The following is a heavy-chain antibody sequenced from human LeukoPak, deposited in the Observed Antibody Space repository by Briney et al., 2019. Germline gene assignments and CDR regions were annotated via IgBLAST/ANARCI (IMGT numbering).Heavy chain of an antibody. CDR1: GGSFSGYY. CDR3: ARDTQVGARVGNWFDP. D-gene: IGHD1-26*01. CDR2: INHSGSA. V-gene: IGHV4-34*01. Sequence: SETLSLTCAVYGGSFSGYYWSWIRQPPGKGLEWIGEINHSGSANYNPSLKSRVTISVDTSKNQFSLKLSSVTAADTAVYYCARDTQVGARVGNWFDPWGQGTLVTVSS. J-gene: IGHJ5*02.